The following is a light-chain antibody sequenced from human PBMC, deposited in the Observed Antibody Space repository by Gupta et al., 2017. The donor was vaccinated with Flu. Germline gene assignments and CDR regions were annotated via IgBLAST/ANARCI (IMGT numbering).Light chain of an antibody. Sequence: TSSDIGRYKFVSWYQQHPGKVPNLIIYHVSNRPSGISSRFSGSKSDNTASLTISGLQPEDEADYYCVAYTSSTTLVFGGGTKVTVL. V-gene: IGLV2-14*03. CDR3: VAYTSSTTLV. J-gene: IGLJ1*01. CDR1: SSDIGRYKF. CDR2: HVS.